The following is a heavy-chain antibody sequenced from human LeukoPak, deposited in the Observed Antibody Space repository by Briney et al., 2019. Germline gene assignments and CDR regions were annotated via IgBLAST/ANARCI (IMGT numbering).Heavy chain of an antibody. V-gene: IGHV4-39*01. CDR2: IFYSGST. J-gene: IGHJ4*02. CDR1: GGSISSSSYY. Sequence: SETLSLTCTVSGGSISSSSYYWGWIRQPPGKGLGWIGSIFYSGSTYYNPSLKSRVTISVDTSKNQFSLKLSSVTAADTAVYYCARWFDYWGQGTLVTVSS. CDR3: ARWFDY.